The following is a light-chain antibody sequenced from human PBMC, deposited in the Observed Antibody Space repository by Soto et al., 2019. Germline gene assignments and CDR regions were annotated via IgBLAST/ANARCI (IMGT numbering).Light chain of an antibody. CDR2: GAS. V-gene: IGKV3-20*01. CDR1: QTVNNNY. Sequence: ELVLTEYPGTLSSSPGERATLSCRSSQTVNNNYLAWYQQIPGQAPRLLISGASGRATGTPDRFSGRESGTDFTLTISRLGTEDFAVYYCQQYGSSPLTFGGGTTV. CDR3: QQYGSSPLT. J-gene: IGKJ4*01.